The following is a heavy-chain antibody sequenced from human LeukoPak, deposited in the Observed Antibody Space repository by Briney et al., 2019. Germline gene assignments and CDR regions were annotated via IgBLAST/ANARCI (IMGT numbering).Heavy chain of an antibody. CDR3: ARGLGWGLLDY. V-gene: IGHV4-59*01. CDR1: GGFISTYY. D-gene: IGHD4-23*01. Sequence: SETLSLTCTVSGGFISTYYWSWIRQPPGKGLEWIGYIHYSGGTNYNPSLKSRVTISVDTSKNQFSLKLTSVTAADTAVYYCARGLGWGLLDYWGQGTLVTVSS. CDR2: IHYSGGT. J-gene: IGHJ4*02.